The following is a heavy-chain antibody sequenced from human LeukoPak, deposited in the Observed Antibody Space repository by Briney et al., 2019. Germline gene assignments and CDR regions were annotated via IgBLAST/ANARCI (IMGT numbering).Heavy chain of an antibody. D-gene: IGHD1-26*01. CDR1: GYTFTGYY. Sequence: ASVKVSCKASGYTFTGYYMHWVRQAPGQGLEWMGWINPNSGGTNYAQKFQGRVTMTRDTSISTAYMGLSRLRSDDTAVYYCARGGSYGWVYYYYYMDVWGKGTTVTVSS. CDR3: ARGGSYGWVYYYYYMDV. CDR2: INPNSGGT. V-gene: IGHV1-2*02. J-gene: IGHJ6*03.